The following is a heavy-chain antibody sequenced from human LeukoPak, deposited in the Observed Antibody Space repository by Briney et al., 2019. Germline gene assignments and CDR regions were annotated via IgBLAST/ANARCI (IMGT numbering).Heavy chain of an antibody. CDR1: GYTFTSYG. CDR2: ISAYNGNT. V-gene: IGHV1-18*01. D-gene: IGHD6-19*01. CDR3: ARVNDSSGWYGRRGYYFDY. Sequence: ASVKVSCKASGYTFTSYGISWVRQAPGQGLEGMGWISAYNGNTNYAQKLQGRVTMTTDTSTSTAYMELRSLRSDDTAVYYCARVNDSSGWYGRRGYYFDYWGQGTLVTVSS. J-gene: IGHJ4*02.